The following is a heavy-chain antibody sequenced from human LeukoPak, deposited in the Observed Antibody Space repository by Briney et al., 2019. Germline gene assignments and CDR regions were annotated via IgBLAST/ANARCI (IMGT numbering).Heavy chain of an antibody. CDR2: IKSKGNGGTA. V-gene: IGHV3-15*03. CDR3: AREAGSILPAASADHHMGYYMDV. CDR1: GFIFSDAW. D-gene: IGHD2-2*01. J-gene: IGHJ6*03. Sequence: GGSLRLSCTASGFIFSDAWMTWVRQAPGQGPEWVGRIKSKGNGGTADYASSVKGRFIISRDDSENTLYLQMNSLRAEDTAVYYCAREAGSILPAASADHHMGYYMDVWGKGTTVTVSS.